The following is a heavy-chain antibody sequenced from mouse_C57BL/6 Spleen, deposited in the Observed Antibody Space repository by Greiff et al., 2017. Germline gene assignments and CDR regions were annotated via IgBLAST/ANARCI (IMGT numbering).Heavy chain of an antibody. CDR2: SRNKANDYTT. CDR1: GFTFSDFY. Sequence: EVKVVESGGGLVQSGRSLRLSCATSGFTFSDFYMEWVRQAPGKGLEWIAASRNKANDYTTEYSASVKGRFIVSRDTSQSILYLQMNALRAEDTAIYYCARDAVDVYHWYFDVWGTGTTVTVSS. V-gene: IGHV7-1*01. J-gene: IGHJ1*03. CDR3: ARDAVDVYHWYFDV. D-gene: IGHD2-3*01.